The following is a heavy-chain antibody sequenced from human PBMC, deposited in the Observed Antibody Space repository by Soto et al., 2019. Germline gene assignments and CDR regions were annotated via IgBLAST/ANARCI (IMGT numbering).Heavy chain of an antibody. D-gene: IGHD5-18*01. CDR2: IVVGSGNT. CDR3: ARDFADTAMVMRFFDY. CDR1: GFTFTNSA. J-gene: IGHJ4*02. Sequence: SVKVSCKASGFTFTNSAIQWVRQARGQRLEWIGWIVVGSGNTSYAQKFQERLTITRDMSTSTAYMELSSLRSEDTAVYYCARDFADTAMVMRFFDYWGQGTLVTVSS. V-gene: IGHV1-58*02.